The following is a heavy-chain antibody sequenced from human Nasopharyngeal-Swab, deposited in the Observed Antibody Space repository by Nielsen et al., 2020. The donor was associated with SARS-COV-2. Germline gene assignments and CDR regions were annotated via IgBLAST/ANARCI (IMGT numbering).Heavy chain of an antibody. CDR1: GFTFGRFW. J-gene: IGHJ4*02. CDR2: IKEDGSET. CDR3: ARDRYSSE. D-gene: IGHD6-19*01. Sequence: GGSLRFSCAASGFTFGRFWMTWVRQAPGKGLEWVANIKEDGSETNYVESVKGRFTISRDNAKNSLYLQMNSLRAEDTAVYHCARDRYSSEWGQGSLVTVSS. V-gene: IGHV3-7*01.